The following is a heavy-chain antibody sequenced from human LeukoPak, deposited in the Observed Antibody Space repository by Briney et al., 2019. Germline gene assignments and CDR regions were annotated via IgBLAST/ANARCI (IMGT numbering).Heavy chain of an antibody. D-gene: IGHD4-17*01. CDR3: SKGTTVTKSYFDY. CDR2: INSDWRST. Sequence: GGSLRLSCSASGFTFSSYWMHWVRQASGKGPVWVSRINSDWRSTSYADSGKGPFTISRNNCKNTLELQMNSLRAEDTAVYYLSKGTTVTKSYFDYWGQGTLVTVSS. J-gene: IGHJ4*02. V-gene: IGHV3-74*01. CDR1: GFTFSSYW.